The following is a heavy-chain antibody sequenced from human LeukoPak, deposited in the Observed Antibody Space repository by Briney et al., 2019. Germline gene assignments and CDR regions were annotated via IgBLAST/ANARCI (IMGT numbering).Heavy chain of an antibody. CDR2: IYPDDSET. V-gene: IGHV5-51*01. Sequence: GEPLKISCKGFGYSFSSCWIGWVRQMPGKGLEWMGIIYPDDSETRYSPAFQGQVTISLDKSISTAYLQWSSLKASDTAMFYCEGLGEEQQADYWGQGTPVTVSS. CDR1: GYSFSSCW. J-gene: IGHJ4*02. D-gene: IGHD6-13*01. CDR3: EGLGEEQQADY.